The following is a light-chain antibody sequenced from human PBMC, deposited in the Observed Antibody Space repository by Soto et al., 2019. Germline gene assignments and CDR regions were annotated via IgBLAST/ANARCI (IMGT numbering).Light chain of an antibody. CDR3: SSYTSSSTWV. CDR2: DVS. J-gene: IGLJ2*01. V-gene: IGLV2-14*03. CDR1: SSDVGGYNF. Sequence: QSVLTQPASVSGPPGQSITISCTGTSSDVGGYNFVSWYQHHPGKAPKLMIYDVSNRPSGVSNRFSGSKSGNTASLTISGLQAEDEADYYCSSYTSSSTWVFGGGTKVTVL.